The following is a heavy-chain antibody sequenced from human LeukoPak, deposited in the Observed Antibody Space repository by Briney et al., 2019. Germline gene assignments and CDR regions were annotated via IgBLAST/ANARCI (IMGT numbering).Heavy chain of an antibody. CDR1: GFTFDDYA. V-gene: IGHV3-30*02. D-gene: IGHD3-16*01. CDR3: AKDSVYGGWGNAFDI. CDR2: LRYDGSSK. Sequence: GGSLRLSCAASGFTFDDYAMHWVLQAPGKGLEWVSFLRYDGSSKFYTDSVQGRFTISRDNSKYTLYLQMNSLRVEDAAVYYCAKDSVYGGWGNAFDIWGQGTMVTVSS. J-gene: IGHJ3*02.